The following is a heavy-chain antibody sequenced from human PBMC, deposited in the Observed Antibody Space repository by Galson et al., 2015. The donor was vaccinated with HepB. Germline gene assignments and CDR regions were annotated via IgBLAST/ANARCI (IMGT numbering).Heavy chain of an antibody. CDR3: ARDPGAVSWLLHYYYYGMDV. CDR1: GFTFSSYE. V-gene: IGHV3-48*03. CDR2: ISSSGSTI. Sequence: SLRLSCAASGFTFSSYEMNWVRQAPGKGLEWVSYISSSGSTIYYADSVKGRFTISRDNAKNSLYLQMNSLRAEDTAVYYCARDPGAVSWLLHYYYYGMDVWGQGTTVTVSS. J-gene: IGHJ6*02. D-gene: IGHD3-22*01.